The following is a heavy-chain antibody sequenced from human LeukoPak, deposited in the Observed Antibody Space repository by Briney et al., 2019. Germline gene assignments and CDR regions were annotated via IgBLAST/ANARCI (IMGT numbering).Heavy chain of an antibody. D-gene: IGHD3-22*01. CDR3: ARQSPLYYDSIGAFDI. J-gene: IGHJ3*02. CDR2: IYTSGST. CDR1: GGSISSYY. V-gene: IGHV4-4*07. Sequence: SEALSLTCTVSGGSISSYYWSWIRQPAGKGLDWIGRIYTSGSTNYNPSLKSRVTMSVDTSKNQFSLKLSSVTAADTAVYYCARQSPLYYDSIGAFDIWGQGTMVTVSS.